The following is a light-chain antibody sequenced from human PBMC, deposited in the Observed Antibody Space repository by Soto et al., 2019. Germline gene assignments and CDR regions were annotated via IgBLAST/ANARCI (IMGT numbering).Light chain of an antibody. V-gene: IGKV1-5*03. CDR2: KAS. Sequence: IHMTHSHSTLSGSVGDRVTITCLASQTISSWLAWYQQKPGKAPKLLSYKASSLESGVPSRFSGSGSGTEFTLTISSLQPDDFATYYCQQYNSYWWTFGQGSMV. CDR3: QQYNSYWWT. CDR1: QTISSW. J-gene: IGKJ1*01.